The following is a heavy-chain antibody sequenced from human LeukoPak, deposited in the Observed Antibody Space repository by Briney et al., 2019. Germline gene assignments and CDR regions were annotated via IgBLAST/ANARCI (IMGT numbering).Heavy chain of an antibody. V-gene: IGHV3-43*02. CDR2: VSGDGGST. CDR1: GFTFDDYA. D-gene: IGHD5-24*01. CDR3: AKDIRNSRRDGYNSGAFDI. J-gene: IGHJ3*02. Sequence: PGGSLRLSCAPSGFTFDDYAMHWVRQAPGKGLEWVSLVSGDGGSTYYADSVKGRFTISRDNSKNSLYLQMNSLRTEDTALYYCAKDIRNSRRDGYNSGAFDIWGQGTMVTVSS.